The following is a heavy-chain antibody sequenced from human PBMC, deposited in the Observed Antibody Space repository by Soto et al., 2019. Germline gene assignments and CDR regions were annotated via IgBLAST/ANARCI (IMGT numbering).Heavy chain of an antibody. CDR2: IYDTGSA. J-gene: IGHJ5*02. Sequence: SETLSLTCSVSGGSISSYYWSWIRQPPGKGLEWIGYIYDTGSANYNPSVKSRVTISVDTSRNQFSLKLNSVTAADTAVYYCARVFSDSSSFFDPWGQGTLVTVSS. CDR1: GGSISSYY. CDR3: ARVFSDSSSFFDP. V-gene: IGHV4-59*01. D-gene: IGHD6-13*01.